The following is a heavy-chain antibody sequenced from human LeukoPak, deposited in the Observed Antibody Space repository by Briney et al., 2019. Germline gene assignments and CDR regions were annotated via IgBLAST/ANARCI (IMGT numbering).Heavy chain of an antibody. CDR3: AREGIAAAGTEAFAYYYYMDV. V-gene: IGHV4-4*07. D-gene: IGHD6-13*01. J-gene: IGHJ6*03. CDR1: GGSISSYY. CDR2: IYTSGST. Sequence: SETLSLTCTVSGGSISSYYWSWIRQPAGKGLEWIGRIYTSGSTNYNPSLKSRVTMSVDTSKNQFSLKLSSVTAADTAVYYCAREGIAAAGTEAFAYYYYMDVWGKGTTVTVSS.